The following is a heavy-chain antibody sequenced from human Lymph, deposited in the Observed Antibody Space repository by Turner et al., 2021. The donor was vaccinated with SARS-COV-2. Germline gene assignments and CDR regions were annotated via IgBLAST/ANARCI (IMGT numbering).Heavy chain of an antibody. Sequence: QVQLLQSGAEVKKPGASVKVSCKASGYTFTAYYMHWVRQAPGQGLEWMGWINPNSGGTNYAQKFQGRVTMTRDTSISTAYMELSRLRSDDTAVYYCARDVERYNDFWSGYSGGYGLDVWGQGTTVTVSS. CDR3: ARDVERYNDFWSGYSGGYGLDV. D-gene: IGHD3-3*01. CDR1: GYTFTAYY. V-gene: IGHV1-2*02. J-gene: IGHJ6*02. CDR2: INPNSGGT.